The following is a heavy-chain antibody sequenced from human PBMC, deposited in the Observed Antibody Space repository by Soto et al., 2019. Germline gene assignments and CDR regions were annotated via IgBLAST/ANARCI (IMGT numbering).Heavy chain of an antibody. CDR3: SGITWFRGMDV. D-gene: IGHD3-10*01. CDR2: TYYKYKWNN. CDR1: GDSVSSNSAG. V-gene: IGHV6-1*01. Sequence: PSQALSLTCVIPGDSVSSNSAGWNWTRQSPSRALEGLGRTYYKYKWNNDYSFSEKSDITINPATSKNQFSLHLHSVNLEDTAVYYCSGITWFRGMDVWGQGTPVTVSS. J-gene: IGHJ6*02.